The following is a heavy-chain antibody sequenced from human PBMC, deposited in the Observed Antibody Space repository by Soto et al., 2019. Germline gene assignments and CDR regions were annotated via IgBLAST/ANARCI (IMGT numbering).Heavy chain of an antibody. Sequence: GSLRLSCAASGFTFSSYWMHWVRQAPGKGLVWVSRINSDGSSTSYADSVKGRFTISRDNAKNTLYLQMNSLRAEDTAVYYCARVYVVGATIDYWGQGTLVTSPQ. V-gene: IGHV3-74*01. CDR1: GFTFSSYW. CDR2: INSDGSST. J-gene: IGHJ4*02. CDR3: ARVYVVGATIDY. D-gene: IGHD1-26*01.